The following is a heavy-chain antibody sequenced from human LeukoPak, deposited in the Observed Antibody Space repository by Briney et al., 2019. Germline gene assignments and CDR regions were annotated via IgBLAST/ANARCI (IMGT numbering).Heavy chain of an antibody. D-gene: IGHD5-24*01. CDR1: GFTFYNSA. V-gene: IGHV3-23*01. CDR2: ISGSGTST. J-gene: IGHJ4*02. CDR3: ARSGYNRFDY. Sequence: GGTLRLSCAASGFTFYNSAMNWVRQAPGKGLEWVSGISGSGTSTYYADSVKGRFTISRDNSKNTLYLQMNSLRAEDTAVYYCARSGYNRFDYWGQGTLVTVSS.